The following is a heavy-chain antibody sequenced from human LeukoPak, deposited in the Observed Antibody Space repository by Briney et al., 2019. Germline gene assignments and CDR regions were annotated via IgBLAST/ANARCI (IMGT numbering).Heavy chain of an antibody. CDR1: GGSISSSSYY. Sequence: NTSETLSLTCTVSGGSISSSSYYWGWIRQPPGKGLEWIGSIYYSGSTYYNPSLKSRVTISVDTSKNQFSLKLSSVTAADTAVYYCARDRGAGHPFDYWGQGTLVTVSS. J-gene: IGHJ4*02. CDR2: IYYSGST. V-gene: IGHV4-39*07. CDR3: ARDRGAGHPFDY. D-gene: IGHD3-10*01.